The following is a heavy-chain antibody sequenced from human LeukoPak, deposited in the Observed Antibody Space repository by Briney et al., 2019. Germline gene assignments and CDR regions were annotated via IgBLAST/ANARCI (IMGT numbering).Heavy chain of an antibody. V-gene: IGHV3-13*01. J-gene: IGHJ5*02. Sequence: GGFLRLSCAASGFTFCSYDMHWVRQATGKGLEWVSAIGTAGDTYYPGSVKGRFTISRENAKNSLYLQMNSLRAGDTAVYYCARGGSSSPLVFDPWGQGTLVTVSS. D-gene: IGHD6-13*01. CDR2: IGTAGDT. CDR1: GFTFCSYD. CDR3: ARGGSSSPLVFDP.